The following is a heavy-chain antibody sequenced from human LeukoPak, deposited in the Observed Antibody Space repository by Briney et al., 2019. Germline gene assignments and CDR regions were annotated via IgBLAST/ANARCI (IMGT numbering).Heavy chain of an antibody. CDR2: ISCSGSYI. CDR3: ARSSVAAACRLDC. CDR1: GFTFSSYS. J-gene: IGHJ4*02. D-gene: IGHD6-13*01. Sequence: GGSLRLSCAASGFTFSSYSMNWVRQAPGKGLEWVSSISCSGSYIYYADSVKGRFTISRDNAKNSLYLQMNSLRAEDTAVYYCARSSVAAACRLDCWGRGTLATVSS. V-gene: IGHV3-21*01.